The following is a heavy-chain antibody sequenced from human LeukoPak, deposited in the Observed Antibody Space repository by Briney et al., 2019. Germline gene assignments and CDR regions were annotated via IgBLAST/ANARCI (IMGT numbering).Heavy chain of an antibody. CDR2: INNTGSST. CDR3: AQQVGYCSSGSCYFAY. D-gene: IGHD2-15*01. CDR1: GFSFNTYT. V-gene: IGHV3-23*01. J-gene: IGHJ4*02. Sequence: GGALRLSCAASGFSFNTYTMSLVPQAPGKGLEWVSAINNTGSSTYYADSVKGRFTISRDKSKNTLSLQMNSLRAADTAVYYCAQQVGYCSSGSCYFAYWGQGTLVTASS.